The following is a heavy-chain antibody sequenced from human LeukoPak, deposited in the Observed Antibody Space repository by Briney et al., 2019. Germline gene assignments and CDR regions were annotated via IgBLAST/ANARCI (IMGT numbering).Heavy chain of an antibody. V-gene: IGHV3-23*01. Sequence: PGGSLRLSCAASGFTFSSYAMSWVRQAPGKGLEWVSAISGSGGSTYYADSVKGRFTISRDNSKNTLYLQMNSLRAEDTAVYYCLFGTTLRFDYWGQGTLVTVSS. J-gene: IGHJ4*02. CDR1: GFTFSSYA. CDR2: ISGSGGST. D-gene: IGHD3-3*01. CDR3: LFGTTLRFDY.